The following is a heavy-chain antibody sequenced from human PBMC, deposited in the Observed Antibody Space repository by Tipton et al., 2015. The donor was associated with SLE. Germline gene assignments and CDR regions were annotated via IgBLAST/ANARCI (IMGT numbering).Heavy chain of an antibody. CDR1: GASVSSGSYY. V-gene: IGHV4-39*07. Sequence: TLSLTCTVSGASVSSGSYYWSWIRQPPGKGREWIGEINHGGRTNYNPSLKSRVTISADTSKNQFSLKLSSVTAADTAGYYCASGGWFDPWGQGTLVNVSS. D-gene: IGHD3-10*01. J-gene: IGHJ5*02. CDR3: ASGGWFDP. CDR2: INHGGRT.